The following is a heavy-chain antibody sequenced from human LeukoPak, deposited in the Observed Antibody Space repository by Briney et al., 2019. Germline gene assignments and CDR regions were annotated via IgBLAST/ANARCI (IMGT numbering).Heavy chain of an antibody. CDR3: ARDTRGDILTGAHAFDI. CDR2: IYYSGST. CDR1: GGSISNHY. V-gene: IGHV4-59*11. J-gene: IGHJ3*02. D-gene: IGHD3-9*01. Sequence: SETLSLTCTVSGGSISNHYWSWVRQPPGKGLEWLGYIYYSGSTNYKSSLKSRVTISVDTSKNQFSLKLSSVTAADTAVYYCARDTRGDILTGAHAFDIWGQGTMVTVSS.